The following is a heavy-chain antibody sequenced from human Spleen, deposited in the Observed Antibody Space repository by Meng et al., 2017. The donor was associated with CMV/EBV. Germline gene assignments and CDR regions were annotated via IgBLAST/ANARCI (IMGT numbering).Heavy chain of an antibody. Sequence: KASGYTFTGYNLHWVRLAPGQGLEWMGRINPSSGDTKYAQNFQDRVTMTRDTFINTAYMELSWLRSDDSAVYFCARGLGGDGFNLMAYWGQGTLVTVSS. CDR1: GYTFTGYN. CDR2: INPSSGDT. CDR3: ARGLGGDGFNLMAY. D-gene: IGHD5-24*01. J-gene: IGHJ4*02. V-gene: IGHV1-2*06.